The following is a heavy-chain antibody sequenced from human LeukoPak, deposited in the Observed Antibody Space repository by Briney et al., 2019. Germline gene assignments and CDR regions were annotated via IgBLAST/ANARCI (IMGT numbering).Heavy chain of an antibody. V-gene: IGHV3-11*01. J-gene: IGHJ6*03. CDR2: ISTSASTI. Sequence: XISTSASTIYYAASVKGRFTISRDNAKNSLYLQMNSLSAEDTAVYYCARVVWSGYDYYYYYYMDVWG. CDR3: ARVVWSGYDYYYYYYMDV. D-gene: IGHD5-12*01.